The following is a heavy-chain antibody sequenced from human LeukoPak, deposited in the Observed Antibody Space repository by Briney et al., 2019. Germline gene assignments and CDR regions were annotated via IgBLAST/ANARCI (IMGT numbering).Heavy chain of an antibody. V-gene: IGHV3-7*01. CDR2: INQDESKK. CDR1: GFTFRNDW. J-gene: IGHJ4*02. CDR3: ARDHAYRADY. Sequence: GGSLRLSCAVSGFTFRNDWMCWVGQAPGKGLEWVANINQDESKKYYADSVKGRCTISRDNAKNSLYLQMSSLTAEDTAIYYCARDHAYRADYWGQGTLVTVSS. D-gene: IGHD2-2*01.